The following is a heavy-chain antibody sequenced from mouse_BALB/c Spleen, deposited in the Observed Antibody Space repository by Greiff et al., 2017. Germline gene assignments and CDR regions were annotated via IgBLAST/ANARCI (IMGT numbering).Heavy chain of an antibody. J-gene: IGHJ2*01. CDR1: GYTFTSYW. V-gene: IGHV1-7*01. Sequence: QVPLQQSGAELAKPGASVKMSCKASGYTFTSYWMHWVKQRPGQGLEWIGYINPSTGYTEYNQKFKDKATLTADKSSSTAYMQLSSLTSEDSAVYYCARKGGLLPYYCDYWGQGTTLTVSS. CDR3: ARKGGLLPYYCDY. CDR2: INPSTGYT. D-gene: IGHD2-3*01.